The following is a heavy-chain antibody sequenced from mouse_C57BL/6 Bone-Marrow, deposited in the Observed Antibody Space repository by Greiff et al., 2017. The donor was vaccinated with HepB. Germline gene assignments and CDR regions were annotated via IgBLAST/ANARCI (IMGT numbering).Heavy chain of an antibody. V-gene: IGHV1-15*01. CDR3: TREGWLLAWFAY. D-gene: IGHD2-3*01. CDR1: GYTFTDYE. Sequence: VQLQQSGAELVRPGASVTLSCKASGYTFTDYEMHWVKQTPVHGLEWIGAIDPETGGTAYNQKFKGKAILTADKSSSTAYMELRSLTSEDSAVYYWTREGWLLAWFAYRGQGTLVTVSA. CDR2: IDPETGGT. J-gene: IGHJ3*01.